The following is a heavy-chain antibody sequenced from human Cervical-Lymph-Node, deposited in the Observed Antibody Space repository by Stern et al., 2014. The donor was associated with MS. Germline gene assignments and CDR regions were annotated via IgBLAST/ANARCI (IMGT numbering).Heavy chain of an antibody. J-gene: IGHJ6*02. Sequence: VQLVESGAEVKKPGASVKVSCKASGYTFTSYDINWVRQATGQGLEWMGWMNPNSGNTGYAQKFQGRVTMTRNTSISTAYMELSSLRSEDTAVYYCARGSITIFGVVIYGMDVWGQGTTVTVSS. CDR2: MNPNSGNT. D-gene: IGHD3-3*01. V-gene: IGHV1-8*01. CDR3: ARGSITIFGVVIYGMDV. CDR1: GYTFTSYD.